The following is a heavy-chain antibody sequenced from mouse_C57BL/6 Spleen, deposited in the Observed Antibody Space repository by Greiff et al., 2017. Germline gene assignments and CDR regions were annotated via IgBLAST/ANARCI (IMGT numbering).Heavy chain of an antibody. CDR1: GFTFTDYY. V-gene: IGHV7-3*01. CDR2: IRNKANGYTT. J-gene: IGHJ4*01. Sequence: EVKLMESGGGLVQPGGSLSLSCAASGFTFTDYYMSWVRQPPGKALEWLGFIRNKANGYTTEYSASVKGRFTISRDNSQSILYLQMNALRAEDSATYYCARSPHSNYGDYYAMDYWGQGTSVTVSS. CDR3: ARSPHSNYGDYYAMDY. D-gene: IGHD2-5*01.